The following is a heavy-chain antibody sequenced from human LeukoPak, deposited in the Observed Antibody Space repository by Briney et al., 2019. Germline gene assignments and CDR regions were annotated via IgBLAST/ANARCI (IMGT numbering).Heavy chain of an antibody. D-gene: IGHD6-13*01. CDR3: ARGVYIAAAQYGY. V-gene: IGHV4-4*07. J-gene: IGHJ4*02. CDR2: VSSSGTT. Sequence: SETLSLTCTVSGASISSYFWHWIRHPAGKGLEWIGRVSSSGTTNYNPSLRSRVTMSVDTSKNQFSLKLSSVTAADTAVYYCARGVYIAAAQYGYWGQGTLVTVSS. CDR1: GASISSYF.